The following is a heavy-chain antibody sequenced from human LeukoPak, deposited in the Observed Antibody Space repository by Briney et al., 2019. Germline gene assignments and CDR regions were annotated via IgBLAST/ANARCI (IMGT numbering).Heavy chain of an antibody. J-gene: IGHJ5*02. V-gene: IGHV3-73*01. Sequence: GGSLRLSCAASGFTFSGSAIHWVRQSSGKGLEWVGQIDKKDKGYATATAYAASVKGRFTISRDDSINTAYLQMKSLKTEDTALYYCTRGSGTYNWFDPWGQGTLVTVSS. CDR2: IDKKDKGYATAT. CDR3: TRGSGTYNWFDP. CDR1: GFTFSGSA. D-gene: IGHD1-26*01.